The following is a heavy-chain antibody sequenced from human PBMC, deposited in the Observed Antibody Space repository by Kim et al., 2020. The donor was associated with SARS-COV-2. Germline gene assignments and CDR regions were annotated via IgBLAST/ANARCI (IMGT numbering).Heavy chain of an antibody. D-gene: IGHD3-22*01. Sequence: RFTISRDNAKNSLYLQMNSLGAEDTALYYCARGMGYYDSSGYYYSRGPFDYWGQGTLVTVSS. CDR3: ARGMGYYDSSGYYYSRGPFDY. V-gene: IGHV3-20*03. J-gene: IGHJ4*02.